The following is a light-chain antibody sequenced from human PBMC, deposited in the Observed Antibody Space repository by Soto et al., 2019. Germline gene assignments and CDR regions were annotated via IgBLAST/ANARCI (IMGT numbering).Light chain of an antibody. CDR1: QSISIY. CDR2: AAS. V-gene: IGKV1-39*01. J-gene: IGKJ5*01. CDR3: QQSYRTPFT. Sequence: DVQVTQSPSSLSASVGDRVTITCRASQSISIYLNWYQQKPGKAPNLLIYAASSLQSGVPSRFSGSGSGTDFTLTINSLQPEDFATYFCQQSYRTPFTFGQGTLLEIK.